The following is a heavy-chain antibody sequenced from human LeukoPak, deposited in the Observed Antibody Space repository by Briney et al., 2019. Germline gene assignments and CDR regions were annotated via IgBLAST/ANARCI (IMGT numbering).Heavy chain of an antibody. CDR3: AKVGGFYDSSGYYTFDY. CDR1: GFTYSSYA. J-gene: IGHJ4*02. CDR2: ISGSGGST. Sequence: GGSLRLSCAASGFTYSSYAMSWVLQAPGKALEWVSAISGSGGSTYYADSVKGRFTISRDNSKNTLYLQMNSLRAEDTAVYYCAKVGGFYDSSGYYTFDYWGQGTLVTVSS. D-gene: IGHD3-22*01. V-gene: IGHV3-23*01.